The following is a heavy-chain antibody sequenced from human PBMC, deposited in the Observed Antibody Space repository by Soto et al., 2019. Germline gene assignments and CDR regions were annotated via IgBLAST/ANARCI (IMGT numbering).Heavy chain of an antibody. CDR1: GFTVSSNY. V-gene: IGHV3-66*01. J-gene: IGHJ4*02. D-gene: IGHD3-10*01. CDR2: IYSGGST. CDR3: AREAPASMTSGSYPYYFDY. Sequence: EVQLVESGGGLVQPGGSLRLSCAASGFTVSSNYMSWVRQAPGKGLEWVSVIYSGGSTYYADSVKGRFTISRDNSKNTLYLQMNSLSAEDTAVYYCAREAPASMTSGSYPYYFDYWGQGTLVTVSS.